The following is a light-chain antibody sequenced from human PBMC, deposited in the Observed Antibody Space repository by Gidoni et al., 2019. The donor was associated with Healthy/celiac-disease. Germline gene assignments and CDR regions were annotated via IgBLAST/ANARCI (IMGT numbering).Light chain of an antibody. J-gene: IGKJ4*01. CDR3: QQRSNWQLT. CDR1: QSVSSY. CDR2: AAS. Sequence: EIVLTQSPATLSLSPGERATLSCRPSQSVSSYLAWYQQKPGQAPRLLIYAASNRATGIPARFSGSGSGTDFTLTISSLEPEDFAVYYGQQRSNWQLTFGGGTKVEIK. V-gene: IGKV3-11*01.